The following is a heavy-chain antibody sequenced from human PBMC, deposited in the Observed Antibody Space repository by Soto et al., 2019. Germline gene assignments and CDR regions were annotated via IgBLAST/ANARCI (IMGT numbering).Heavy chain of an antibody. CDR2: IWCDGSNK. Sequence: GGSLRLSCAASGFTFSSYGMHWVRQAPGKGLEWVAVIWCDGSNKYYADSVKGRFTISRDNSKNTLYLQMNSLRAEDTAVYYCARDPSDYYDSSLDYWGQGTLVTVSS. CDR1: GFTFSSYG. J-gene: IGHJ4*02. V-gene: IGHV3-33*01. CDR3: ARDPSDYYDSSLDY. D-gene: IGHD3-22*01.